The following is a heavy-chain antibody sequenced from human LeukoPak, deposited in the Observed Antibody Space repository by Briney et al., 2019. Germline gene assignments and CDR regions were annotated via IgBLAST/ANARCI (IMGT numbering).Heavy chain of an antibody. CDR3: ARRFRGGLNNWFDP. CDR1: GFTFTSSA. V-gene: IGHV1-58*02. J-gene: IGHJ5*02. D-gene: IGHD3-16*01. CDR2: IVVGSGNT. Sequence: GTAVKVSCKASGFTFTSSAMQWVRQARGQRLEWIGWIVVGSGNTNYAQKFQERVTITRDMSTSTAYMELSSLRSEDTAVYYCARRFRGGLNNWFDPWGQETLVPVFS.